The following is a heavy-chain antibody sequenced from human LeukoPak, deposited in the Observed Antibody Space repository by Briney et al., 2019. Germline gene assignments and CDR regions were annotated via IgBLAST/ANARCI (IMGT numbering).Heavy chain of an antibody. CDR2: IYSGGST. V-gene: IGHV3-53*01. CDR3: AREGGRLQLAPHVPYSYGMDV. D-gene: IGHD6-13*01. CDR1: GFTVSSNY. Sequence: PGGSLRLSCAASGFTVSSNYMSWVRQAPGKGLEWVSVIYSGGSTYYADSVKGRFTISRDNSKNTLYLQMNSLRAEDTAVYYCAREGGRLQLAPHVPYSYGMDVWGQGTTVTVSS. J-gene: IGHJ6*02.